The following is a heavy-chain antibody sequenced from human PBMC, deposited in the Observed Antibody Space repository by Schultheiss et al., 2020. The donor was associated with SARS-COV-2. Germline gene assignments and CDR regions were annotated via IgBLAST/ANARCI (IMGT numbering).Heavy chain of an antibody. CDR2: INHSGST. J-gene: IGHJ6*02. CDR1: GGSFSGYY. CDR3: AREQTSSSWYYYYGMDV. D-gene: IGHD6-13*01. Sequence: SETLSLTCAVYGGSFSGYYWSWIRQPPGKGLEWIGEINHSGSTNYNPSLKSRVTISVDTSKNQFSLKLSSVTAADTAVYYCAREQTSSSWYYYYGMDVWGQGTTVTVSS. V-gene: IGHV4-34*01.